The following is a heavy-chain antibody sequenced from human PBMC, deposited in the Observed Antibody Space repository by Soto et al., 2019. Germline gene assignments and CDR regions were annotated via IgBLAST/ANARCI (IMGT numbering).Heavy chain of an antibody. CDR1: GGSISSGGYY. Sequence: QVQLQESGPGLVKPSQTLSLTCTVSGGSISSGGYYWSWIRQHPGKGLEWIGYIYYSGSTYYNPSLKSRVTISVDTSKNQFSLKLSSVTAADTAVYYCARVSGGNWRGPNWFDPWGQGTLVTVSS. V-gene: IGHV4-31*03. CDR2: IYYSGST. J-gene: IGHJ5*02. CDR3: ARVSGGNWRGPNWFDP. D-gene: IGHD2-15*01.